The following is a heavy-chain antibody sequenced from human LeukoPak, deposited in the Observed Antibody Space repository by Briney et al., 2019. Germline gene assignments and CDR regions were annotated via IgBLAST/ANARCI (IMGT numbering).Heavy chain of an antibody. CDR2: INHSGST. J-gene: IGHJ4*01. CDR1: GGSFSRYY. CDR3: ARGISSGWYEPFDY. D-gene: IGHD6-19*01. Sequence: SETLSLTCAVYGGSFSRYYWSWIRQPPGKGLEWIGEINHSGSTNYNPSLKSRVTISVDTSKNQFSLKLSSVTAADTAVYYCARGISSGWYEPFDYWGHGPLVTVSS. V-gene: IGHV4-34*01.